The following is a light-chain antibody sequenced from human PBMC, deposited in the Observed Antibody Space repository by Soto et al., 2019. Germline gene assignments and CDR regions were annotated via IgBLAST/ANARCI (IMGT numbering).Light chain of an antibody. CDR3: QQRSHWPGT. CDR2: DAS. V-gene: IGKV3-11*01. J-gene: IGKJ4*01. CDR1: QSVSIL. Sequence: EIVMTQSPATLSVSPGESATLSCRASQSVSILLAWYQQKPGQAPRLLIYDASSRATGIPARFGAILYGTAGTITIRSLETEDGEVYDGQQRSHWPGTFGGGTKVDIK.